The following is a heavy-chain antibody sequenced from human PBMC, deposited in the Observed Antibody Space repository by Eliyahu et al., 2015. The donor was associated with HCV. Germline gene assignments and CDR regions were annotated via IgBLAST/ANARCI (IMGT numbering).Heavy chain of an antibody. CDR1: GGSISSYY. J-gene: IGHJ2*01. V-gene: IGHV4-59*01. CDR2: IYYSGST. CDR3: AREQAFDSIAARYWYFDL. Sequence: QVQLQESGPGLVKPSETLSLTCTVSGGSISSYYWSWIRQPPGKGLEWIGYIYYSGSTNYIPSLKSRVTISVDTSKNQFSLKLSSVTAADTAVYYCAREQAFDSIAARYWYFDLWGRGTLVTVSS. D-gene: IGHD6-6*01.